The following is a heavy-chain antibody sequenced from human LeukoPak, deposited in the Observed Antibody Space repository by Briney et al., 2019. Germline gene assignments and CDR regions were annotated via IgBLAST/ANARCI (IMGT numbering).Heavy chain of an antibody. CDR1: GYTFTDYY. J-gene: IGHJ4*02. CDR3: ARVPNHYYDSSGYSDY. CDR2: IIPIFGTA. D-gene: IGHD3-22*01. Sequence: ASVKVSCKASGYTFTDYYMHWVRQAPGQGLEWMGGIIPIFGTANYAQKFQGRVTITTDESTSTAYMELSSLRSEDTAVYYCARVPNHYYDSSGYSDYWGQGTLVTVSS. V-gene: IGHV1-69*05.